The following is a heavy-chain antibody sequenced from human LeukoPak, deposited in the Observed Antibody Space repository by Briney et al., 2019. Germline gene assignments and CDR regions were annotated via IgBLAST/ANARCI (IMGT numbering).Heavy chain of an antibody. D-gene: IGHD6-19*01. Sequence: GGSLRLSCAASGFTFRSYGIHWVRQAPGKGLEWVAVISYDGNNKYYGDSVKGRFTISRDNSKNTLFLQMNSLRAEDTAVYYCAKDHSSGWYRASYYFDYWGQGTLVTVSS. CDR3: AKDHSSGWYRASYYFDY. CDR1: GFTFRSYG. CDR2: ISYDGNNK. J-gene: IGHJ4*02. V-gene: IGHV3-30*18.